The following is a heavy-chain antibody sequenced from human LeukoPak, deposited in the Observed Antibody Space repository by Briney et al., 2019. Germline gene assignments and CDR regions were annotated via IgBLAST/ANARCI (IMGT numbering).Heavy chain of an antibody. V-gene: IGHV3-23*01. CDR3: AKDRLLAVAGRGWFAP. CDR2: ISGSGGRT. Sequence: GGSLTLSCEASGCTFSSYAMSWVRQAPGKGLEWVSAISGSGGRTYYADSVKGRFTISRDSSKNTLYLQMNSLRAEDTAVYYCAKDRLLAVAGRGWFAPRRQGTLVTVSS. D-gene: IGHD6-19*01. CDR1: GCTFSSYA. J-gene: IGHJ5*02.